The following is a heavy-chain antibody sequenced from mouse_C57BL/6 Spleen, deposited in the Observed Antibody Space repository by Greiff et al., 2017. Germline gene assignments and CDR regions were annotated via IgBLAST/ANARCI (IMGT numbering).Heavy chain of an antibody. CDR2: ISSGSSTI. J-gene: IGHJ2*01. D-gene: IGHD2-1*01. Sequence: EVQVVESGGGLVKPGGSLKLSCAASGFTFSDYGMHWVRQAPEKGLEWVAYISSGSSTIYYADTVKGRFTISRDNAKNTLFLQMTSLRSEDTAMYYCARDGKEGVLDYWGQGTTLTVSS. CDR3: ARDGKEGVLDY. V-gene: IGHV5-17*01. CDR1: GFTFSDYG.